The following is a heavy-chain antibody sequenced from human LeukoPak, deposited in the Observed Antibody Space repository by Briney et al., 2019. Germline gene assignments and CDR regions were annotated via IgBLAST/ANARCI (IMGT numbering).Heavy chain of an antibody. J-gene: IGHJ5*02. CDR2: IYYSGST. Sequence: TASETLSLTCTVSGGSISSSSYYWGWIRQPPGKGLEWIGSIYYSGSTYYNPSLKSRVTISVDTSKNQFSLKLSSVTAADTAVYYCATQTGDYYDSSGPSWGQGTLVTVSS. CDR1: GGSISSSSYY. V-gene: IGHV4-39*01. D-gene: IGHD3-22*01. CDR3: ATQTGDYYDSSGPS.